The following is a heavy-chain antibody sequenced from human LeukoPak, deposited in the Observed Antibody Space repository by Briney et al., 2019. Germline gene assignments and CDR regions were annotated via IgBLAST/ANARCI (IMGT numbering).Heavy chain of an antibody. V-gene: IGHV3-48*04. CDR2: ISSSGSTI. J-gene: IGHJ4*02. CDR1: GFTFSSYS. Sequence: GGSLRLSCAASGFTFSSYSMHWVRQAPGKGLEWVSYISSSGSTIYYADSVKGRFTISRDNAKNSLYLQMNSLRAEDTAVYYCATFTLAAPKNYFDYWGQGTLVTVSS. CDR3: ATFTLAAPKNYFDY.